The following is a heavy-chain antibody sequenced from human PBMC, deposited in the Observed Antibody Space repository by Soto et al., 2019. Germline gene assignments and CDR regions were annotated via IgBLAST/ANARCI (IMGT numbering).Heavy chain of an antibody. CDR2: IYHSGST. J-gene: IGHJ6*02. D-gene: IGHD3-10*02. V-gene: IGHV4-4*02. CDR1: GGSISRSNW. CDR3: ASVRGGYYYAMDV. Sequence: SETLSLTCAVSGGSISRSNWWRWVRQPPGKGLEWIGEIYHSGSTNYNPSLKSRVTISVDKSKNQFSLKLSSVTAADTAVYYCASVRGGYYYAMDVWGQGTTVTVSS.